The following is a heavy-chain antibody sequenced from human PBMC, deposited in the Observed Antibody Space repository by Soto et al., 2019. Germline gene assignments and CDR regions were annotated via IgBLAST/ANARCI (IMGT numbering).Heavy chain of an antibody. D-gene: IGHD3-9*01. CDR2: IKSKTDGGTA. V-gene: IGHV3-15*01. CDR1: GFNLSHPW. CDR3: TTGIYYDILTGYHNVAY. Sequence: EVQLEESGGGLGKPGGSLRLSCAASGFNLSHPWMTWVRQAAGKGLEWVGRIKSKTDGGTADYAAPVKGRFTISRVDSTNTVYLQMNSLKTEDTAVYYCTTGIYYDILTGYHNVAYWGQGTLVTVSS. J-gene: IGHJ4*02.